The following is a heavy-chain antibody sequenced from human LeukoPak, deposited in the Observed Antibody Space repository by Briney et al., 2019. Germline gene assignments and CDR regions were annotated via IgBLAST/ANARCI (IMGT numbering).Heavy chain of an antibody. Sequence: SQTLSLTCTVSGGSISSGSYYWSWIRQPAGKGLEWIGRIYTSGSTNYNPSLKSRVTISVDTSKNQFSLKLSSVTAADTAVYYCARGDRSVSPYYYYYMDVWGKGTTVTVSS. CDR2: IYTSGST. CDR1: GGSISSGSYY. CDR3: ARGDRSVSPYYYYYMDV. V-gene: IGHV4-61*02. J-gene: IGHJ6*03. D-gene: IGHD3-22*01.